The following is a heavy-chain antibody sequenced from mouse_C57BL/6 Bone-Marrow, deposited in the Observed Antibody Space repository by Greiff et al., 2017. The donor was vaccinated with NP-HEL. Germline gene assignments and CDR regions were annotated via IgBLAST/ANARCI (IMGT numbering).Heavy chain of an antibody. D-gene: IGHD2-4*01. CDR3: ASDYHLRAMDY. Sequence: VKLMESGPGLVQPSQSLSITCTVSGFSLTSYGVHWVRQSPGKGLEWLGVIWSGGSTDYNAAFISRLSISKDNSKSQVFFKMNSLQADDTAIYDSASDYHLRAMDYWGQGTSVTVSS. CDR2: IWSGGST. CDR1: GFSLTSYG. J-gene: IGHJ4*01. V-gene: IGHV2-2*01.